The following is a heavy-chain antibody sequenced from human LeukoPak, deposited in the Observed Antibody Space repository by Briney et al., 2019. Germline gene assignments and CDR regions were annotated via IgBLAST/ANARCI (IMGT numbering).Heavy chain of an antibody. V-gene: IGHV1-46*01. D-gene: IGHD6-13*01. J-gene: IGHJ4*02. Sequence: ASVKVSCKASGYTLTSYYMHWVRQAPGQGLEWMGVINPSGGSTSYAQNFQDRVTMTRDTSTSTVYMELSSLRSEDTAVYYCARVRQQLVDYWGQGTLVTVSS. CDR3: ARVRQQLVDY. CDR1: GYTLTSYY. CDR2: INPSGGST.